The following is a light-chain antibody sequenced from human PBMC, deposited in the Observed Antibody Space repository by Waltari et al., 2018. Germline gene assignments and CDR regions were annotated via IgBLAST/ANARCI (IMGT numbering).Light chain of an antibody. J-gene: IGLJ3*02. CDR3: QTGGHGTWV. V-gene: IGLV4-69*01. CDR2: VNSDGSH. Sequence: QLVLTQSPSASASLGASVKLTCTLSSGHSSNCIAWLHQQPKKGPRYLMKVNSDGSHNKGDEIPARFSGSSSGAERYLTISSLQSEDEADYYCQTGGHGTWVFGGGTKLTVL. CDR1: SGHSSNC.